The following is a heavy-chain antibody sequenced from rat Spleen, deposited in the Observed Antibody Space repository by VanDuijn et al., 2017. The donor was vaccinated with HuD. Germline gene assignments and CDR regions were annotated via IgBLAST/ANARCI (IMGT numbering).Heavy chain of an antibody. CDR2: ISYSGST. V-gene: IGHV3-1*01. CDR3: ARITTGIPTYVMDA. D-gene: IGHD1-9*01. Sequence: EVQLQESGPGLVKPSQSLSLTCSVTGYSITSNYWGWIRKFPGNKMEWMGYISYSGSTSYNPSLKSRISITRDTSKNHFFLQLNSVTTEDTATYYCARITTGIPTYVMDAWGQGASVTVSS. J-gene: IGHJ4*01. CDR1: GYSITSNY.